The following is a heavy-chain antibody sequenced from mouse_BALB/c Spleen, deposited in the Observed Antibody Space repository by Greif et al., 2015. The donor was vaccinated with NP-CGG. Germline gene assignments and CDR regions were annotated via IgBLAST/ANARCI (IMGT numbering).Heavy chain of an antibody. CDR2: IDPANGNT. V-gene: IGHV14-3*02. CDR3: ARWDWYFDV. Sequence: VQLQQSGAELVKPGASVKLSCTASGFNINDTYMHWVKQRPEQGLEWIGRIDPANGNTKYDPKFQGKATITADTSSNTAYLQLSSLTSEDTAVYYCARWDWYFDVWGAGPRSPSPQ. J-gene: IGHJ1*01. CDR1: GFNINDTY.